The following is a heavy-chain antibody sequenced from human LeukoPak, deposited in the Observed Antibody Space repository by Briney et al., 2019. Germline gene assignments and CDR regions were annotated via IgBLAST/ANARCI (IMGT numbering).Heavy chain of an antibody. J-gene: IGHJ4*02. Sequence: SETLSLTCTVSGGFISSNYYWGWIRQPPGKGLEWIGTIYYSGTTYYNPSLKSRVTISVDTSKNQISLKLSSVTAADTAVYYCARQRSVSRLDDYWGQGTLVTVSS. V-gene: IGHV4-39*01. CDR2: IYYSGTT. CDR1: GGFISSNYY. CDR3: ARQRSVSRLDDY. D-gene: IGHD1-1*01.